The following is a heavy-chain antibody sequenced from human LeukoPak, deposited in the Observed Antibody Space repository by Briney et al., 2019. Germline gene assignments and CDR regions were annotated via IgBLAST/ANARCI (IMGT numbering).Heavy chain of an antibody. J-gene: IGHJ4*02. CDR1: GFTFSSYG. V-gene: IGHV3-30*18. CDR2: RSYDGSNK. CDR3: AKDGDGWDYYDSSGYYYPDY. D-gene: IGHD3-22*01. Sequence: GGSLRLSCAASGFTFSSYGMHWVRQAPGKGLEWVAVRSYDGSNKYYADSVKGRFTISRDNSKNTLYLQMNSLRAEDTAVYYCAKDGDGWDYYDSSGYYYPDYWGQGTLVTVSS.